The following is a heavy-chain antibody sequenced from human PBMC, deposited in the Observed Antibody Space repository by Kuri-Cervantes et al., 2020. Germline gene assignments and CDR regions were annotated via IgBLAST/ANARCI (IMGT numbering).Heavy chain of an antibody. V-gene: IGHV4-34*01. CDR1: GGSFSDYY. CDR2: INHSGST. J-gene: IGHJ4*02. CDR3: ARGPTAIGSSGYFDY. Sequence: SQTLSLTCAVYGGSFSDYYWSWIRQPPGKGLEWIGEINHSGSTNYNPSLKSRVTISVDTSKNQFSLKLSSVTAADTAVYYCARGPTAIGSSGYFDYWGQGTLVTVSS. D-gene: IGHD3-22*01.